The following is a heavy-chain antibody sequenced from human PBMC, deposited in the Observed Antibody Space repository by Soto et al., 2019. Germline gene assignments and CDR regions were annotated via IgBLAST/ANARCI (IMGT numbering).Heavy chain of an antibody. Sequence: ASVKVSCKASGYTFTGYYMHWVRQAPGQGLEWMGWINPNSGGTNYAQKFQGWVTMTRETSISTAYMELSRLRSDDPAVYYCATGRGGDAFDIWGQGTMVTVSS. D-gene: IGHD3-16*01. J-gene: IGHJ3*02. CDR2: INPNSGGT. CDR3: ATGRGGDAFDI. V-gene: IGHV1-2*04. CDR1: GYTFTGYY.